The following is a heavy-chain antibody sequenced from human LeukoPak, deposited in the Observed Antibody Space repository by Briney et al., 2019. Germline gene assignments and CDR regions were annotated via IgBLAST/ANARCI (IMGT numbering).Heavy chain of an antibody. Sequence: SETLSLTCTVSGGSISSGSYYWSWTRQPAGKGLEWIGRIYTSGITNYNPSLKSRVTMSVDTSKNQFSLKLSSVTAADTAVYYCAREEYYYGSGSYTFDYWGQGTLVTVSS. CDR1: GGSISSGSYY. CDR2: IYTSGIT. J-gene: IGHJ4*02. D-gene: IGHD3-10*01. V-gene: IGHV4-61*02. CDR3: AREEYYYGSGSYTFDY.